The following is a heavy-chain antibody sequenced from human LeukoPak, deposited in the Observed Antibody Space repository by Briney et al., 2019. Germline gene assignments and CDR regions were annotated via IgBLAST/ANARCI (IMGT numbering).Heavy chain of an antibody. D-gene: IGHD5-12*01. Sequence: SETLSLTCTVSGDSISNYYWSWIRQPAGKGLEWSGRIYIIGSTDYNPSLKRRVSMSLDTSKNQFSLKLTSVTAADTAVYYCARNSGYEADVPGTPAWFDPWGQGTPVTVSP. CDR1: GDSISNYY. J-gene: IGHJ5*02. CDR3: ARNSGYEADVPGTPAWFDP. CDR2: IYIIGST. V-gene: IGHV4-4*07.